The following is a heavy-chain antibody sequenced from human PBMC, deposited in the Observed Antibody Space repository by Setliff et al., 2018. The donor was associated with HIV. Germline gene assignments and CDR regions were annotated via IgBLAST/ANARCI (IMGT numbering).Heavy chain of an antibody. D-gene: IGHD2-15*01. J-gene: IGHJ6*03. CDR3: TRDTGGGGFPMDV. CDR2: INHSGST. Sequence: SETLSLTCAVYGGSFSGYYWSWIRQPPGKGLEWIGEINHSGSTNYNPSLHSRVTISLDTSKNQFSLNLTSITAADTAVYYCTRDTGGGGFPMDVWGKGTTVTVSS. V-gene: IGHV4-34*09. CDR1: GGSFSGYY.